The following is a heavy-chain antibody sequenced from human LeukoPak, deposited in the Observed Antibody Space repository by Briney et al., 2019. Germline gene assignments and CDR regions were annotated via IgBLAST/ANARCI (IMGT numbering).Heavy chain of an antibody. J-gene: IGHJ4*02. D-gene: IGHD3-22*01. CDR3: ARVTGSSGYYY. CDR1: GGSISSYY. V-gene: IGHV4-59*01. CDR2: ISYSGST. Sequence: SETLSLTCTVSGGSISSYYWSWIRQPPGKGLEWIGYISYSGSTNYNPSLKSRVTISVDTSKNQFSLKLSSVTAADTAVYYCARVTGSSGYYYWGQGTLVTVSS.